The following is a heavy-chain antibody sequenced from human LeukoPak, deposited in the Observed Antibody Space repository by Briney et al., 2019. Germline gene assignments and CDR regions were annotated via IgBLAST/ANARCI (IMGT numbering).Heavy chain of an antibody. CDR2: IYYSGST. Sequence: SETLSLTCTVSGGSISSSNYYWGWIRQPPGKGLEWIGSIYYSGSTYYNPSLKSRVTISVVTSKNQFSLKLSSVTAADTAVYYCARQRYSSGWLFDYWGQGTLVTVSS. D-gene: IGHD6-19*01. V-gene: IGHV4-39*01. CDR1: GGSISSSNYY. J-gene: IGHJ4*02. CDR3: ARQRYSSGWLFDY.